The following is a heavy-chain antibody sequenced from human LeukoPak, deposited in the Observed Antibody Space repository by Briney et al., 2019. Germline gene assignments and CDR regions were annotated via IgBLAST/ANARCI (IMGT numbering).Heavy chain of an antibody. CDR1: GFTFSSYE. CDR3: ARGLTAGMDV. J-gene: IGHJ6*02. D-gene: IGHD3-16*01. CDR2: ISSSGSTI. Sequence: GGSLRLSCAASGFTFSSYEMNWVRQAPGKGLEWVSYISSSGSTIYYADSVKGRFTISRDNAKNSLYLQMNSLRAEDTAVYYCARGLTAGMDVWGQGTTVTVSS. V-gene: IGHV3-48*03.